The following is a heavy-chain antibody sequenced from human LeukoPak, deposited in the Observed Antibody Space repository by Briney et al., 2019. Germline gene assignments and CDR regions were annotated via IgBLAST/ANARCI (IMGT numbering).Heavy chain of an antibody. D-gene: IGHD6-13*01. J-gene: IGHJ6*02. CDR2: IYYSGST. CDR3: ARANSSSWAYYYYGMDV. Sequence: SETLSLTCTVSGGSVSSGSYYWSWIRQPPGKGLEWIGYIYYSGSTNYNPSLKSRVTISVDTSKNQFSLKLSSVTAADTAVYYCARANSSSWAYYYYGMDVWGQGTTVTVSS. V-gene: IGHV4-61*01. CDR1: GGSVSSGSYY.